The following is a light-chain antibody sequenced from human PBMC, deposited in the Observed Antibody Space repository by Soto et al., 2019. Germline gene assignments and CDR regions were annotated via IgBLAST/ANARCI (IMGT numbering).Light chain of an antibody. J-gene: IGLJ3*02. CDR1: NNDIGSFNV. CDR2: AVS. Sequence: QSALNQPASVAGSPGQSITISCTGSNNDIGSFNVVSWYQQHPGKAPKLIIYAVSKRPSGVSDRFSGSKSGNTASLTISEVQAEDESDYYCCSYAGSSTSWVFGGGTKLTVL. V-gene: IGLV2-23*02. CDR3: CSYAGSSTSWV.